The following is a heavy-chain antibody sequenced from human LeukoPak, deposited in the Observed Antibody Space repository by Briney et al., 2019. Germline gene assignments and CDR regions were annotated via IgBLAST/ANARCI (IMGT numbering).Heavy chain of an antibody. Sequence: GESLKISCKGSGYSFTSYWISWVRQMPGEGLEWMGIIYPGDSDTRYSPSFQGQVTISADKSISTAYLQWSSLKASDTAMYYCARHTVDTAMVFGYYYMDVWGKGTTVTISS. CDR2: IYPGDSDT. CDR3: ARHTVDTAMVFGYYYMDV. D-gene: IGHD5-18*01. J-gene: IGHJ6*03. V-gene: IGHV5-51*01. CDR1: GYSFTSYW.